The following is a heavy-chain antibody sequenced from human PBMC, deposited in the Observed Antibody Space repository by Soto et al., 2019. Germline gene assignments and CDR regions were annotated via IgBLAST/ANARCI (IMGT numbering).Heavy chain of an antibody. D-gene: IGHD6-6*01. J-gene: IGHJ6*02. CDR1: GFTFTAYY. CDR2: INLNSDTT. CDR3: ASLYLSGFRIEARVWHYGMDV. Sequence: GASVKVSCKASGFTFTAYYLYWMRQAPGQGLEWVGWINLNSDTTDIAPKFKGRVSLTRDTSISTAYMELNRLTYDDTAVYYCASLYLSGFRIEARVWHYGMDVCGQGTTVTV. V-gene: IGHV1-2*02.